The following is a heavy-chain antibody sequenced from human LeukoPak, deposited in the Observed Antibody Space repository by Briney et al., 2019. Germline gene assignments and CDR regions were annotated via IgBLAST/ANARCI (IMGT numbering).Heavy chain of an antibody. J-gene: IGHJ6*03. V-gene: IGHV4-34*01. CDR2: INHSEST. Sequence: WEPLSLTCAVYGGPFSGYYWSWFRKPPGKGREWIGEINHSESTNYNPSLKSRVTISVDTSKNQSSLKLSSVTAADTAVYYCASIAPRSWSSWVSYMDVWGKGTTVTVSS. D-gene: IGHD6-13*01. CDR3: ASIAPRSWSSWVSYMDV. CDR1: GGPFSGYY.